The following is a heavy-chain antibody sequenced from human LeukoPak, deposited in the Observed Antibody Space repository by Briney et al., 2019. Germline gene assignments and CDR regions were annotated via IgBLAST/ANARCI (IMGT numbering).Heavy chain of an antibody. CDR3: ARDLELERNRWNYFES. V-gene: IGHV4-61*01. D-gene: IGHD1-1*01. Sequence: SETLSLTCTVSGGSISGTYYYWGWIRQPPGEGLEWIGSMHYSGDTKYNPSLRSRVSLSIDTSKQQFSLRLSSVTAADTAVYYCARDLELERNRWNYFESWGQGTLVTVSS. CDR1: GGSISGTYYY. CDR2: MHYSGDT. J-gene: IGHJ4*02.